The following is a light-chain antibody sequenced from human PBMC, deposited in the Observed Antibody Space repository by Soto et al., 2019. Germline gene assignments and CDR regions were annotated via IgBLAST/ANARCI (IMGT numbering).Light chain of an antibody. CDR3: QQTYANAFS. V-gene: IGKV1-39*01. CDR2: SAS. Sequence: IQMTQSPSSLSASVGDRITITCRASQSILAYLNWYQVKPGKAPKLLIYSASSLQTGVPPRFSGSGSGTDFTLIISGLQADDVGSYFCQQTYANAFSFGQGTNLE. CDR1: QSILAY. J-gene: IGKJ2*03.